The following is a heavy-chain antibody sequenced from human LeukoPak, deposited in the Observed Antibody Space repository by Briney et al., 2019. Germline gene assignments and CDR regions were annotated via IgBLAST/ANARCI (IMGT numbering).Heavy chain of an antibody. CDR1: GFTFSSYS. V-gene: IGHV3-21*01. J-gene: IGHJ6*02. Sequence: GGSLRLSCAASGFTFSSYSMNWVRQAPGKGLEWVSSISSSSSYIYYADSVKGRFTISRDNAKNSLYLQMNSLRAEDTAVYYCARDLNSYGGMDVWGQGTTVTVSS. D-gene: IGHD5-18*01. CDR3: ARDLNSYGGMDV. CDR2: ISSSSSYI.